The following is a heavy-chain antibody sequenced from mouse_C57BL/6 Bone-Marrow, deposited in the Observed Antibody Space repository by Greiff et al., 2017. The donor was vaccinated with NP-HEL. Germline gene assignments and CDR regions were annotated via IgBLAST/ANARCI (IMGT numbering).Heavy chain of an antibody. CDR2: IWTGGGT. J-gene: IGHJ4*01. CDR3: ARRGYGYGGYYAMDY. CDR1: GFSLTSYA. Sequence: VQGVESGPGLVAPSQSLSITCTVSGFSLTSYAISWVRQPPGKGLEWLGVIWTGGGTNYNSALKSRLSISKDNSKSQVFLKMNSLQTDDTARYYCARRGYGYGGYYAMDYWGQGTSVTVSS. V-gene: IGHV2-9-1*01. D-gene: IGHD2-2*01.